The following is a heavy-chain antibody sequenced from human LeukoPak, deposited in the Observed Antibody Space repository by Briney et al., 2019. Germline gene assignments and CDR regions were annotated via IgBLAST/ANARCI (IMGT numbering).Heavy chain of an antibody. V-gene: IGHV3-23*01. CDR2: LSASGGTT. J-gene: IGHJ5*02. D-gene: IGHD2-2*01. CDR1: GGSISSYY. CDR3: AKLPREYCSSTSCPNWFDT. Sequence: ETLSLTCTVSGGSISSYYWTWVRQAPGKGLEWVSALSASGGTTYYADSVKGRFTTSRDNSKNTLYLQMNSLRAEDTAVYYCAKLPREYCSSTSCPNWFDTWGQGTLVTVSS.